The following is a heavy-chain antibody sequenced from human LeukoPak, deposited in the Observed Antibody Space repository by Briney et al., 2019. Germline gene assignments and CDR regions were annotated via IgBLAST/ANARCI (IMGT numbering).Heavy chain of an antibody. CDR2: IYHSGST. Sequence: SETLSLTCIVSGGSISSSSYYWGWIRQPPGKGLEWIGSIYHSGSTYYNPSLKSRVTISVDTSKNQFSLKLSSVTAADTAVYYCARQRDYYYYGMDVWGQGTTVTVSS. J-gene: IGHJ6*02. V-gene: IGHV4-39*01. CDR1: GGSISSSSYY. CDR3: ARQRDYYYYGMDV.